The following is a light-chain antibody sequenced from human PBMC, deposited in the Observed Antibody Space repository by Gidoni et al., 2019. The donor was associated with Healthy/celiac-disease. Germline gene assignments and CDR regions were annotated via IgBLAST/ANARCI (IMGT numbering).Light chain of an antibody. CDR3: QQRSNWPPRVT. V-gene: IGKV3-11*01. CDR1: QSVSSY. Sequence: ESVLTQSPATLSLSPGERATLSCRASQSVSSYLAWYQQKHGQAPRLLIYDASNRATGIPARFSGSGSGTYFTLTISSLEPVDFAVYSSQQRSNWPPRVTFGQGTRLEIK. J-gene: IGKJ5*01. CDR2: DAS.